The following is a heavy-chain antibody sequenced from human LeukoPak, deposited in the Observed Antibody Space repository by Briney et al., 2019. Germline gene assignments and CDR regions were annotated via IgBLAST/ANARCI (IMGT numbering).Heavy chain of an antibody. J-gene: IGHJ5*02. V-gene: IGHV3-48*03. CDR2: ISSSGTST. CDR3: ATTATPHKDIVTAYLNWFNP. D-gene: IGHD3-9*01. CDR1: GFTFSSYE. Sequence: GGSLRLSCAASGFTFSSYEMNWVRQGPGKGLERFSSISSSGTSTYYADSVRGRFTISRDNAKNSLYLQMNSLRADDTAIYYCATTATPHKDIVTAYLNWFNPWGQGTLVTVSS.